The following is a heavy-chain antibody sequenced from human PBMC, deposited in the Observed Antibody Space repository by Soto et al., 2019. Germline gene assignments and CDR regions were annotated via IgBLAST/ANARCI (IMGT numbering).Heavy chain of an antibody. V-gene: IGHV3-30*19. J-gene: IGHJ1*01. Sequence: QVQLVESGGGVVQPGTSLRVSCVGSGFTFRSYVIHWVRQAPGKGLEWVALTSYDGSDKYYADSVRGRFTISRDNSRNTEDLQMDSLRLEDTALYYCARWGTTGGLDVWGQGTLVSVSS. CDR1: GFTFRSYV. CDR2: TSYDGSDK. CDR3: ARWGTTGGLDV. D-gene: IGHD3-16*01.